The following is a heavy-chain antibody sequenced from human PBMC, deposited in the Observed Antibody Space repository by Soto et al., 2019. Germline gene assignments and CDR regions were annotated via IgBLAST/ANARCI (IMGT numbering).Heavy chain of an antibody. V-gene: IGHV4-34*01. CDR2: INHSGST. CDR3: ARASSNIYYYYGMDV. CDR1: GGSFSGYY. J-gene: IGHJ6*02. Sequence: SLTCAVYGGSFSGYYWSWIRQPPGKGLEWIGEINHSGSTNYNPSLKSRVTISVDTSKNQFSLKLSSVTAADTAVYYCARASSNIYYYYGMDVWGQGTRVTVSS. D-gene: IGHD4-4*01.